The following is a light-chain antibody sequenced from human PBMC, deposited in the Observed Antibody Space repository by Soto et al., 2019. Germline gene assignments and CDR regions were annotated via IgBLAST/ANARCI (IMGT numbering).Light chain of an antibody. CDR3: PQNSLWPIT. Sequence: EILLTQSPATLSLPQGERATLSCRASQSVSSYLAWYQQKPGQAPRLLIYDASNRATGIPARFSGSGSGTDFTLTISSLEPEDFAVYYCPQNSLWPITFFQGTPLEIK. CDR1: QSVSSY. J-gene: IGKJ5*01. CDR2: DAS. V-gene: IGKV3-11*01.